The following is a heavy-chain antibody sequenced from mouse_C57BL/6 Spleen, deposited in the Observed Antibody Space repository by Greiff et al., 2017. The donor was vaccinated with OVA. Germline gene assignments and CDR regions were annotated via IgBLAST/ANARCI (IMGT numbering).Heavy chain of an antibody. CDR1: GFTFSDYY. Sequence: EVKLQESEGGLVQPGSSMKLSCTASGFTFSDYYMAWVRQVPEKGLEWVANINYDGSSTYYLDSLKSRFIISRDNAKNTLYLQMSSLKSEDTATYYCARAPTGTWYFDVWGTGTTVTVSS. CDR2: INYDGSST. J-gene: IGHJ1*03. D-gene: IGHD4-1*02. CDR3: ARAPTGTWYFDV. V-gene: IGHV5-16*01.